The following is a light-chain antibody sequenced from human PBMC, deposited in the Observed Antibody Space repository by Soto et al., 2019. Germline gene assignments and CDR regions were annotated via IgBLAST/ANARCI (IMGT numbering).Light chain of an antibody. CDR1: QGISRY. CDR2: EAS. V-gene: IGKV1-13*02. CDR3: QQFNSYPIT. Sequence: AIQLTQSPSSLSASVGDIVTITCRASQGISRYLAWYQQKPGKAPKLLIYEASSLESGVPSRFSGSGSGTEFTLTIGGLQPDDFATYYCQQFNSYPITFGQGTRLEIK. J-gene: IGKJ5*01.